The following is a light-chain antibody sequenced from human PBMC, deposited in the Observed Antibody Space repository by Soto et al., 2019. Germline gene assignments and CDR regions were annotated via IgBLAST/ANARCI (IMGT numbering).Light chain of an antibody. CDR2: GAS. CDR3: QHYGGSPGT. Sequence: VVTQYPPNLSLSRGEIDTLFCSTSQTVGGNYLAWYQQKTDQAPRLLIYGASSRATGIPDRFSGSGSGTDFTLTISRLEPEDFAMYYCQHYGGSPGTFGQGTKVDIK. CDR1: QTVGGNY. J-gene: IGKJ1*01. V-gene: IGKV3-20*01.